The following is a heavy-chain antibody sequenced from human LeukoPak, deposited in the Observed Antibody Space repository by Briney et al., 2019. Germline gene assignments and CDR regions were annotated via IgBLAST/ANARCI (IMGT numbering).Heavy chain of an antibody. CDR1: GFTFSNYA. J-gene: IGHJ4*02. CDR2: LSGGGDST. V-gene: IGHV3-23*01. Sequence: GGSLRLSCGASGFTFSNYAMYWVRQAPGKGLEWVSGLSGGGDSTYYADSVKGRFTISRDNSKNTLYLQMNSLRAEDTAVYYCAKTLGSKSLRSALDYWGQGTLVTVSS. CDR3: AKTLGSKSLRSALDY. D-gene: IGHD2-15*01.